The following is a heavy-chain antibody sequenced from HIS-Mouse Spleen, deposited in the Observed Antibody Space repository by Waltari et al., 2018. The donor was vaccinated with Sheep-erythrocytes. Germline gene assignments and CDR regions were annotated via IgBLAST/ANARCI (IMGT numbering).Heavy chain of an antibody. CDR2: SSSSSVI. V-gene: IGHV3-21*01. D-gene: IGHD4-17*01. CDR1: GFTFSSYS. J-gene: IGHJ4*02. Sequence: EVQLVESGGGLVKPGGSLRLSCAASGFTFSSYSMNWVRQARGKGLGLVSSSSSSSVIYYADSVKGRFTISRDNAKNSLYLQMNSLRAEDTAVYYCARVAAVTTYYFDYWGQGTLVTVSS. CDR3: ARVAAVTTYYFDY.